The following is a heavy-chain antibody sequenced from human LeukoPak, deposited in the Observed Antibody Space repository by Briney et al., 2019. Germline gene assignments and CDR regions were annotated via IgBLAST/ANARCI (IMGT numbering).Heavy chain of an antibody. Sequence: SETLSLTCTVSGGSISSYYWSWIRQPAGQGLEWIGRIYTSGSTNYNPSLKSRVTMSVDTSKNQFSLKLSSVTAADTAVYYCARDVDTAMVTYGMDVWGQGTTVTVSS. D-gene: IGHD5-18*01. CDR3: ARDVDTAMVTYGMDV. CDR2: IYTSGST. J-gene: IGHJ6*02. CDR1: GGSISSYY. V-gene: IGHV4-4*07.